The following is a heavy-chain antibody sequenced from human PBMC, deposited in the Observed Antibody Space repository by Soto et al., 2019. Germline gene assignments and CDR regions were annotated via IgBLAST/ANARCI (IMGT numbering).Heavy chain of an antibody. V-gene: IGHV2-5*02. CDR2: IYWDNDK. J-gene: IGHJ4*02. CDR1: GFSLSTSGVG. D-gene: IGHD1-26*01. Sequence: QITLKESGPTLVKPTQTLTLTCTFSGFSLSTSGVGVGWIRQPPGKALEWLALIYWDNDKRYSPSLKSRLTITKDTSKNQVVLTMTNMDPVDTATYYCAHRGSSGRPFDYWGQGTLVTVSS. CDR3: AHRGSSGRPFDY.